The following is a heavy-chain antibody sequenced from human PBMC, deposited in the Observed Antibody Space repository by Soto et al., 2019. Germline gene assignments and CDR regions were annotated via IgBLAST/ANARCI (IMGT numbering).Heavy chain of an antibody. V-gene: IGHV1-18*01. CDR2: ISAYNGNT. CDR3: ARDLGKQHLVLFFFGSTPDNPYGMDA. D-gene: IGHD2-21*01. J-gene: IGHJ6*02. Sequence: SVKVSCKASGYTFTSYGISWVRQAAGQGLEWMGWISAYNGNTNYAQKLQGRVTMTTDTSTSTAYMELRSLRSDDTAVYYCARDLGKQHLVLFFFGSTPDNPYGMDACGQWT. CDR1: GYTFTSYG.